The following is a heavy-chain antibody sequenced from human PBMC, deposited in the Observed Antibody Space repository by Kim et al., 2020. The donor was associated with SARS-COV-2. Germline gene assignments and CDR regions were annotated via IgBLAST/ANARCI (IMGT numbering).Heavy chain of an antibody. J-gene: IGHJ4*02. V-gene: IGHV3-30*04. Sequence: AASGFTFSSYAMHWVRQAPGKGLEWVAVISYDGSNKYYADSVKGRFTISRDNSKNTLYLQMNSLRAEDTAVYYCASLSPGEPIDYWGQGTLAT. CDR3: ASLSPGEPIDY. CDR2: ISYDGSNK. CDR1: GFTFSSYA.